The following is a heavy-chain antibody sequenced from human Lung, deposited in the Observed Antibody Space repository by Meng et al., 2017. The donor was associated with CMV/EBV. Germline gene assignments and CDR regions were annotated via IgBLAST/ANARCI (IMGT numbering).Heavy chain of an antibody. CDR3: ARFVGSSSNRDFFYYYGMDV. CDR2: ISYDGSNK. Sequence: SCAASGFTFSSYAMHWVRQAPGKGLEWVAVISYDGSNKYYADSVKGRFTISRDNSKNTLYLQMNSLRAEDTAVYYCARFVGSSSNRDFFYYYGMDVWGQRATVTVSS. J-gene: IGHJ6*02. V-gene: IGHV3-30-3*01. CDR1: GFTFSSYA. D-gene: IGHD6-6*01.